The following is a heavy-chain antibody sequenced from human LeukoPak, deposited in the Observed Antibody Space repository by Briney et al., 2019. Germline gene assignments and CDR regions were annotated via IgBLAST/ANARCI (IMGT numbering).Heavy chain of an antibody. CDR2: IYPGDSDT. J-gene: IGHJ5*02. V-gene: IGHV5-51*01. CDR3: ARHCYGDDAGWFDP. D-gene: IGHD4-17*01. CDR1: GYSFTNYW. Sequence: GESLKISCKGSGYSFTNYWIGWVRQMPGKGLEWMGIIYPGDSDTRYSPSFQGQVTIPADKSISTTYLQWSSLKASDTAMYYCARHCYGDDAGWFDPWGQGTLVTVSS.